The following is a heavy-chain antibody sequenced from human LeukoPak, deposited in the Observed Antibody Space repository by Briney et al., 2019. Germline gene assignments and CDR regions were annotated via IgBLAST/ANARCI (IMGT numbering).Heavy chain of an antibody. Sequence: GGSLRLSCAASGTTFDSHYMTWVRQTPEKGLEWVANINQDGSEKNYVDSVKGRFTISRDNAKKTLYLQMNSLRAEDTAVYYCASAAGWESAYWGQGTLVTVSS. CDR1: GTTFDSHY. J-gene: IGHJ4*02. CDR3: ASAAGWESAY. V-gene: IGHV3-7*01. CDR2: INQDGSEK. D-gene: IGHD1-26*01.